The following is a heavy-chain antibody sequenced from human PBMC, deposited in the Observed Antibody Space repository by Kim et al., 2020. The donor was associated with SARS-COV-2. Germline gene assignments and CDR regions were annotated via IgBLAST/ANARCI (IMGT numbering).Heavy chain of an antibody. V-gene: IGHV3-7*01. CDR1: GFTFSDYW. D-gene: IGHD5-18*01. CDR3: GRDLGGGYSFGPNY. Sequence: GGSLRLSCATSGFTFSDYWMTWVRQAPGKGLEWVANIKYDGSEKYYVDSVKGRFTISRDSAKDSLYLQMNSLRAEDTAVYYCGRDLGGGYSFGPNYWGQGTLGIFSS. J-gene: IGHJ4*02. CDR2: IKYDGSEK.